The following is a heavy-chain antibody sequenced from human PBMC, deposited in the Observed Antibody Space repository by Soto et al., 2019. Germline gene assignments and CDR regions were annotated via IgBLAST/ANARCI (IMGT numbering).Heavy chain of an antibody. D-gene: IGHD6-13*01. V-gene: IGHV4-30-4*01. CDR2: IYYSGST. J-gene: IGHJ5*02. CDR1: GGSISSGDYY. Sequence: QVQLQESGPGLVKPSQTLSLTCTVSGGSISSGDYYWSWIRQPPGKGLEWIGYIYYSGSTYYNPSLKRRVTISVDTSKNQCSLKLSSVTAADTAVYYCARGADSSSWSGPNWFDPWGQGTLVTVSS. CDR3: ARGADSSSWSGPNWFDP.